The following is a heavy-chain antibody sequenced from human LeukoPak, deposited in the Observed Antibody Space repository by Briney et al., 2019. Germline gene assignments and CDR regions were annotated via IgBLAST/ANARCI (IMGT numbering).Heavy chain of an antibody. Sequence: GASVKVSCTASGYTLSSFAMHWVRQAPGQRLEWMGRINAANGNAEYSQKFQGRVIVTTDTSANTVYMELSSLRSEDTAVYYCARDGKHIAVPGVRYPMDVWGQGTAVTVSS. V-gene: IGHV1-3*01. CDR3: ARDGKHIAVPGVRYPMDV. J-gene: IGHJ6*02. CDR2: INAANGNA. CDR1: GYTLSSFA. D-gene: IGHD6-19*01.